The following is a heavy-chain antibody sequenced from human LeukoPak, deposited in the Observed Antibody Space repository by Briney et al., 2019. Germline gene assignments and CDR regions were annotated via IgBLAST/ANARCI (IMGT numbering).Heavy chain of an antibody. CDR2: ISWNSGSI. CDR1: GFTFDDYA. V-gene: IGHV3-9*01. J-gene: IGHJ5*02. D-gene: IGHD3-10*01. CDR3: ARLPIRFLYNWFDP. Sequence: PGGSLRLSCAASGFTFDDYAMHWVRQAPGKGLEWVSGISWNSGSIGYADSVKGRFTISRDNAKNSLYLQMNSLRAEDTAVYYCARLPIRFLYNWFDPWGQGTLVTVSS.